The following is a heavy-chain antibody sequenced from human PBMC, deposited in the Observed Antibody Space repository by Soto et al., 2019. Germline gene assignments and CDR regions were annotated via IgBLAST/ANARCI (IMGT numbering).Heavy chain of an antibody. D-gene: IGHD2-2*01. CDR1: GFSFSTYA. CDR2: ISFDGRNQ. CDR3: AIASSQLLYFSPVEV. J-gene: IGHJ6*02. V-gene: IGHV3-30*04. Sequence: QVQLVESGGGVVQPGKSLSLSCEASGFSFSTYAMNWVRQAPGKGLEWVAVISFDGRNQYYADSVRGRVTISRDNSKNTLFLVMNSLTAEDTAVYYCAIASSQLLYFSPVEVWGQGTTVTVSS.